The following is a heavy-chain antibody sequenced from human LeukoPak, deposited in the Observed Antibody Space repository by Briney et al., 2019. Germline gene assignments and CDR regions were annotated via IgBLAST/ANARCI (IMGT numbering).Heavy chain of an antibody. CDR3: ATASGLELTNYYDSSGYYTFDY. CDR1: GYTLSELS. CDR2: FDPEDGET. V-gene: IGHV1-24*01. J-gene: IGHJ4*02. Sequence: ASVKVSCKVSGYTLSELSMHWVRQAPGKGLEWMGGFDPEDGETIYAQKFQGRVTMTEDTSSDTAYLELSSLRSEDTAVYYCATASGLELTNYYDSSGYYTFDYWGQGTLVTVSS. D-gene: IGHD3-22*01.